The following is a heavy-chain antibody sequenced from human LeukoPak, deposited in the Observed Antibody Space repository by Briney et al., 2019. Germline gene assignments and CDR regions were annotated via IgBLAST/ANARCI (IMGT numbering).Heavy chain of an antibody. CDR3: ARDRAGDSFDI. CDR1: GDSISRGNYY. CDR2: IHTSGST. Sequence: SQTLSLTCTVSGDSISRGNYYWTWIRQPAWKRLEWIGRIHTSGSTNYNPSLKSQVTISMDTSKNQFSLNLNSVTAADTSVYYCARDRAGDSFDIWGQGRMVTVSS. J-gene: IGHJ3*02. D-gene: IGHD7-27*01. V-gene: IGHV4-61*02.